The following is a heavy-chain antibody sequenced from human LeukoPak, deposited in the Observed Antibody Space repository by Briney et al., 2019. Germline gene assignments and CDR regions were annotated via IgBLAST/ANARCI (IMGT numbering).Heavy chain of an antibody. CDR2: INPNSGGT. J-gene: IGHJ4*02. V-gene: IGHV1-2*02. Sequence: ASVKVSCKASGYTFTGYYMRWVRQAPGQGLEWMGWINPNSGGTNYAQKFQGRVTMTRDTSISTAYMELSRLRSDDTAVYYCASFYGSGSYWRADYWGQGTLVTVSS. D-gene: IGHD3-10*01. CDR1: GYTFTGYY. CDR3: ASFYGSGSYWRADY.